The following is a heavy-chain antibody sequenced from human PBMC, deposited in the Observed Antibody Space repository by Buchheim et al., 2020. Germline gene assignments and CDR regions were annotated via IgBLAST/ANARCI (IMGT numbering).Heavy chain of an antibody. Sequence: EERLVESGGGLGQPGGSLRLSCAASGFTFSSDWMHWVRQAPGKGLVWVSRINPVGSDTTYADSVKGRFTTSRDNGRNTLYLEMNSLRGEDTAIYYCTRSANFFRGMDVWGQGTT. CDR2: INPVGSDT. J-gene: IGHJ6*02. CDR3: TRSANFFRGMDV. V-gene: IGHV3-74*01. D-gene: IGHD2-15*01. CDR1: GFTFSSDW.